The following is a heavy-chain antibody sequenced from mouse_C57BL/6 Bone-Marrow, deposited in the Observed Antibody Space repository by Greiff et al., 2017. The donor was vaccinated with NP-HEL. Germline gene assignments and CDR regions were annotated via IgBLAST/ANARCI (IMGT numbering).Heavy chain of an antibody. CDR3: ARFYYGSSYGGYFDD. V-gene: IGHV1-69*01. D-gene: IGHD1-1*01. J-gene: IGHJ2*01. CDR2: IDPSDSYT. CDR1: GYTFTSYW. Sequence: QVQLQQPGAELVMPGASVKLSCKASGYTFTSYWMHWVKQRPGQGLEWIGEIDPSDSYTNYNQKFKGKSTLTVDKSSSTAYMQLSSLTSEDSAVYYCARFYYGSSYGGYFDDWGQGTTLTVSS.